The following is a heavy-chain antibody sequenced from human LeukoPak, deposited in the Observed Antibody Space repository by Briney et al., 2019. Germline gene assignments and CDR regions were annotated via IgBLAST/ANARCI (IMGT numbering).Heavy chain of an antibody. CDR1: GGSISSYY. CDR3: ARDSYDSSGYYPYYFDY. Sequence: PSETLSLTCTVSGGSISSYYWSWIRQPAGKGLEWIGRIYTSGSTNYNPSLKSRVTMSVDTSKNQFSLKLSSVTAADTAVYYCARDSYDSSGYYPYYFDYWGQGTLVTVSS. CDR2: IYTSGST. D-gene: IGHD3-22*01. J-gene: IGHJ4*02. V-gene: IGHV4-4*07.